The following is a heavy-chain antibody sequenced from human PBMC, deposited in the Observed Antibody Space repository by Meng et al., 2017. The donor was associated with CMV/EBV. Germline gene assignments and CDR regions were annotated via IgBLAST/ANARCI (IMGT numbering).Heavy chain of an antibody. Sequence: GESLKISCAASGFTFSSYAMHWVRQAPGKGLEWVAVMSYDGSNKYYADSVKGRFTISRDNSKNTLYLQMNSLRAEDTAVYYCARERRDISWFDPWGQGTLVTVSS. D-gene: IGHD2-15*01. J-gene: IGHJ5*02. CDR3: ARERRDISWFDP. CDR1: GFTFSSYA. CDR2: MSYDGSNK. V-gene: IGHV3-30*04.